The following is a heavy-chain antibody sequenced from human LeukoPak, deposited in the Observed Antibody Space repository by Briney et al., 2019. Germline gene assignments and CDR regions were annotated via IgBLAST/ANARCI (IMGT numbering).Heavy chain of an antibody. V-gene: IGHV7-4-1*02. CDR2: INTNTGNP. Sequence: ASVKVSCKASGYTFTSYAMNWVRQAPGQGLEWMGWINTNTGNPTYAQGFTGRFVFSLDTSVSTAYLQISSLKTEDTAVYYCAKPHDDYGDYYFDYWGQGTLVTVSS. J-gene: IGHJ4*02. CDR3: AKPHDDYGDYYFDY. CDR1: GYTFTSYA. D-gene: IGHD4-17*01.